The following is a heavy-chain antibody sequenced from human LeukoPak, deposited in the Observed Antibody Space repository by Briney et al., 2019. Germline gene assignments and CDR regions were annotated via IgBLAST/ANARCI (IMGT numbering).Heavy chain of an antibody. Sequence: PSETLSLTCTVSAYSISSGYYWGWIRQPPGKGLEWIGSIYHSGRAYYNPSLKSRVTISVDTSKKQFSLKLSSVTAADTAFYYCARYIVSYPHDAFDIWGQGTMVTVSS. CDR3: ARYIVSYPHDAFDI. V-gene: IGHV4-38-2*02. CDR2: IYHSGRA. D-gene: IGHD1-26*01. J-gene: IGHJ3*02. CDR1: AYSISSGYY.